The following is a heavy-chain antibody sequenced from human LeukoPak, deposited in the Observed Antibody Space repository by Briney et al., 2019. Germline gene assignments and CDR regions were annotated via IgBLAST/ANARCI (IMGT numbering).Heavy chain of an antibody. Sequence: PSETLSLTCTVSGDSINRGNSHWTWIRQPPGKGLEWLGSVYDSWNNYYNPSLESRITMSVDTSKNQYSLELSSVIAADTAVYYCASYFVGNGGRGYWGQGALVTVSS. J-gene: IGHJ4*02. D-gene: IGHD3-10*02. CDR2: VYDSWNN. V-gene: IGHV4-30-4*01. CDR1: GDSINRGNSH. CDR3: ASYFVGNGGRGY.